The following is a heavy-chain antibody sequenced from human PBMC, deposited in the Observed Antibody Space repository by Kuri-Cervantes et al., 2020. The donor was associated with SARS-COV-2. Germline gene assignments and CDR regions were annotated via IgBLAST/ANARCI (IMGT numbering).Heavy chain of an antibody. J-gene: IGHJ4*02. V-gene: IGHV5-51*01. D-gene: IGHD5-24*01. CDR3: AGQPLHRESHFDY. Sequence: GGSLRLSCKGSGYSFTSYWIGWVRQMPGKGLEWMGIIYPGDSDTRYSPSFQGQVTISADKSISTAYLQWSSLKASDTAMCYCAGQPLHRESHFDYWGQGTLVTVSS. CDR1: GYSFTSYW. CDR2: IYPGDSDT.